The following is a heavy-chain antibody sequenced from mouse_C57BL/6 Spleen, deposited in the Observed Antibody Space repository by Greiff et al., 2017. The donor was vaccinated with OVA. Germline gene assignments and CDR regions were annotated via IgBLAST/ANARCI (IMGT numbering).Heavy chain of an antibody. CDR2: INPSSGYT. V-gene: IGHV1-4*01. D-gene: IGHD2-4*01. Sequence: VKLQESGAELARPGASVKMSCKASGYTFTSYTMHWVKQRPGQGLEWIGYINPSSGYTKYNQKFKDKATLTADKSSSTAYMQLSSLTSEDSAVYYCARWDYDYDEGFAYWGQGTLVTVSA. CDR1: GYTFTSYT. CDR3: ARWDYDYDEGFAY. J-gene: IGHJ3*01.